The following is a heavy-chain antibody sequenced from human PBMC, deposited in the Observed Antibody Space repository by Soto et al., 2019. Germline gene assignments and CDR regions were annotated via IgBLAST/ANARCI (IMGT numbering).Heavy chain of an antibody. CDR2: FYYSGTT. CDR1: GGSVSSPDYY. V-gene: IGHV4-61*08. J-gene: IGHJ5*02. Sequence: PSETLSRTCTVSGGSVSSPDYYWSWIRQPPGKGLEWIGFFYYSGTTNYNPSLKSRVTISVDTSKNQFSLKLTSVTTADTAVYYCARGHLPKWFDNWGQGTLVTVSS. CDR3: ARGHLPKWFDN.